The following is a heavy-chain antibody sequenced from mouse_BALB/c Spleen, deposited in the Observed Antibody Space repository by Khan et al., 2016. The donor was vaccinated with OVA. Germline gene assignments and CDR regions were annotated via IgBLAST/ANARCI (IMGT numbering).Heavy chain of an antibody. CDR1: GYSITSGYG. V-gene: IGHV3-2*02. Sequence: VQLQESGPGLVKPSQSLSLTCTVTGYSITSGYGWNWIRQFPGNKLEWMGYISYSGSTNYNPSLKSRISITRDTAKNQFFLQCNSVTTEDTATYYCARTARIKYWGQGTTLTVSS. CDR3: ARTARIKY. J-gene: IGHJ2*01. CDR2: ISYSGST. D-gene: IGHD1-2*01.